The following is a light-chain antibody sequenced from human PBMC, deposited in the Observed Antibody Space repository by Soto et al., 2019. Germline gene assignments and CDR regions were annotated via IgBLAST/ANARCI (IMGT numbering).Light chain of an antibody. V-gene: IGLV2-8*01. CDR3: SSYAGSNTVL. J-gene: IGLJ2*01. CDR1: SSDVGGYNY. Sequence: QSVLTQPPSASGSTGQSVTISCTGTSSDVGGYNYVSWYQQHPGKAPKLMIYEVSKRPSGVPDRFSGSKSGNTASLTVSGLQAEDEADYYCSSYAGSNTVLFGGGTKLTVL. CDR2: EVS.